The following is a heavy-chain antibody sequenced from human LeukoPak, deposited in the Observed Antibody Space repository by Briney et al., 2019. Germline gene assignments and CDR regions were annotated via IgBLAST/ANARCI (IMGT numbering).Heavy chain of an antibody. CDR3: ARVLSSGYYYY. CDR1: GGSISSSSYY. Sequence: SETLSLTCTVSGGSISSSSYYWGWIRQPPGKGLEWIGSIYYSGSTYYNPSLKSRVTISADTSKNQFSLKLSSVTAADTAVYYCARVLSSGYYYYWGQGTLVTVSS. J-gene: IGHJ4*02. D-gene: IGHD3-22*01. V-gene: IGHV4-39*07. CDR2: IYYSGST.